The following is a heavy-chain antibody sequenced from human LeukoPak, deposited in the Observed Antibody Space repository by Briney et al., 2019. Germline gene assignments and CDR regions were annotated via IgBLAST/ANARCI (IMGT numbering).Heavy chain of an antibody. J-gene: IGHJ4*02. CDR3: TRDDLGYCSNGICYTSDY. Sequence: SQTLSLTCAVSGGSINSGDFYWSWIRQLPGKGLEWIGYIHYTGHTFYNPSLKSRVTISVDTSENQFSLNLTSVTAADTAVYYCTRDDLGYCSNGICYTSDYWGQGTLATVSS. D-gene: IGHD2-8*01. V-gene: IGHV4-30-4*01. CDR2: IHYTGHT. CDR1: GGSINSGDFY.